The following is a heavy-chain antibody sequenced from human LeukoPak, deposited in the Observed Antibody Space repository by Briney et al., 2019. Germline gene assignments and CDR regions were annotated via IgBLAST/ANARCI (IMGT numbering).Heavy chain of an antibody. CDR2: VGISSGNT. CDR1: GFTFSDYS. J-gene: IGHJ4*02. V-gene: IGHV3-48*01. D-gene: IGHD2-2*01. CDR3: ARDTKYAFDN. Sequence: GGSMRLSCAASGFTFSDYSMNWVRQAPGKGLEWISYVGISSGNTKYADSVKGRFTISGDKAKNSLYLQMNSLRVEDTAVYYCARDTKYAFDNWGQGTLVTVSS.